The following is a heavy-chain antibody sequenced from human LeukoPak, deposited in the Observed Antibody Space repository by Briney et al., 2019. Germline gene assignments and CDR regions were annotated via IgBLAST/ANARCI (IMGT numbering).Heavy chain of an antibody. CDR2: IYYSGST. Sequence: SETLSLTCTVSGGSISSYYWSWIRQPPGKGLEWIGYIYYSGSTNYNPSLKSRVTISVDTSKNQFSLKLSSVTAADTAVYYCARAPYVVVTAISAFDIWGQGTMVTVSS. J-gene: IGHJ3*02. D-gene: IGHD2-21*02. CDR1: GGSISSYY. V-gene: IGHV4-59*12. CDR3: ARAPYVVVTAISAFDI.